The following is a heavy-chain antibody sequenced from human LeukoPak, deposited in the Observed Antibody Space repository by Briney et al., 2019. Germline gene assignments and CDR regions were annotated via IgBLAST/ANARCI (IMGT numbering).Heavy chain of an antibody. CDR1: GYTFTGYY. V-gene: IGHV1-2*02. Sequence: ASVKVSCKASGYTFTGYYMHWVRQAPGQGLEWMGWINPNSGGTNYAQKFQGRVTMTRDTSISTAYMELSRLRSDDTAVYYCARGDDSSGYYVLPKDYWGQGTLVTVSS. J-gene: IGHJ4*02. CDR2: INPNSGGT. CDR3: ARGDDSSGYYVLPKDY. D-gene: IGHD3-22*01.